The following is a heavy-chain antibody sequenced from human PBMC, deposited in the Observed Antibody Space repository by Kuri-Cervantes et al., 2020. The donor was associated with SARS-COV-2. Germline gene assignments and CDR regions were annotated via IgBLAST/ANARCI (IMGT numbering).Heavy chain of an antibody. CDR3: ARDGLYCSGGSCYFGTVDC. Sequence: GESLKISCAASGFTFSSYAMHWVRQAPGKGLEWVSSISSSSSYIYYADSVKGRFAISRDNAKNSLFLQMSSLRVEDSALYYCARDGLYCSGGSCYFGTVDCWGQGTLVTVSS. CDR2: ISSSSSYI. V-gene: IGHV3-21*01. J-gene: IGHJ4*02. D-gene: IGHD2-15*01. CDR1: GFTFSSYA.